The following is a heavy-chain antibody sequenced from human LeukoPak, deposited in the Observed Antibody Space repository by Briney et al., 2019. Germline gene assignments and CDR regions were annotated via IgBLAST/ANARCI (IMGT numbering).Heavy chain of an antibody. J-gene: IGHJ4*02. CDR2: IIQIFGTA. D-gene: IGHD3-16*01. V-gene: IGHV1-69*05. CDR3: ARSEIGDSYGYYFDY. CDR1: GRTFSRYS. Sequence: SVKVSCKSSGRTFSRYSISWVRHACGQGFGWMGGIIQIFGTANYAQKFQGSATITTDESTSSAYMERSRLRSEDASFYYCARSEIGDSYGYYFDYWGQGTLVTVSS.